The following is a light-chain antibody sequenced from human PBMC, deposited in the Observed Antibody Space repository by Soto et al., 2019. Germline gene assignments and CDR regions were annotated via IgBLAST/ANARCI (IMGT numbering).Light chain of an antibody. CDR3: KSYAGSNTYV. CDR2: AVS. J-gene: IGLJ1*01. CDR1: NSDVGGYNF. V-gene: IGLV2-11*01. Sequence: QSALTQPRSVSGSPGQSVTISCTGTNSDVGGYNFVSWYQQLPGKAPKLMISAVSQRPSGVPDRFSGSKSGNTASLTVSGLQAADEADYFCKSYAGSNTYVFGSGTKLTVL.